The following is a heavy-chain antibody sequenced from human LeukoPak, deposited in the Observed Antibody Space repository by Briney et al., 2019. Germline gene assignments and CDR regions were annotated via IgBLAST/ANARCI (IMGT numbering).Heavy chain of an antibody. V-gene: IGHV1-18*04. J-gene: IGHJ5*02. CDR2: ISAYNGNT. D-gene: IGHD6-13*01. CDR1: GYSFTGYY. Sequence: ASVKVSCKASGYSFTGYYMHWVRQAPGQGLEWMGWISAYNGNTNYAQKLQGRVTMTTDTSTSTAYMELRSLRSDDTAVYYCARDGVSSSWYDWFDPWGQGTLVTVSS. CDR3: ARDGVSSSWYDWFDP.